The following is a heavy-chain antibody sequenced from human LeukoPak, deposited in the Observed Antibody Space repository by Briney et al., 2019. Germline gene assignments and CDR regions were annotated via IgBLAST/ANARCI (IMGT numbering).Heavy chain of an antibody. V-gene: IGHV1-69*13. CDR1: GYTFTSYG. J-gene: IGHJ4*02. CDR3: ARDGPADYFDY. CDR2: IIPIFGTA. Sequence: ASVKVSCKASGYTFTSYGISWVRQAPGQGLEWMGGIIPIFGTANYAQKFQGRVTITADESTSTAYMELSSLRSEDTAVYYCARDGPADYFDYWGQGTLVTVSS.